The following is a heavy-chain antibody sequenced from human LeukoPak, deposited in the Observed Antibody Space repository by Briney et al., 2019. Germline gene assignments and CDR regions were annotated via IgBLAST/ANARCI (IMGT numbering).Heavy chain of an antibody. CDR3: ARVTFYYGSGSYQYYFDY. CDR2: IYSGGST. D-gene: IGHD3-10*01. CDR1: GFTVSSNY. V-gene: IGHV3-53*01. Sequence: PGGSLRLSCAASGFTVSSNYMCWVRQAPGKGLEWVSVIYSGGSTYYADSVKGRFTISRDNSKNTLYLQMNSLRAEDTAVYYCARVTFYYGSGSYQYYFDYWGQGTLVTVSS. J-gene: IGHJ4*02.